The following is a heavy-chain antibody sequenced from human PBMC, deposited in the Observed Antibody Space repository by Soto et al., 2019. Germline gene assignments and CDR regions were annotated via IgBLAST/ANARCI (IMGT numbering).Heavy chain of an antibody. V-gene: IGHV3-21*01. CDR3: ARDPGYCSSTSCYPTPYYYYYMDV. CDR1: GFTFSSYS. D-gene: IGHD2-2*03. Sequence: EVQLVESGGGLVKPGGSLRLSCAASGFTFSSYSMNWVRQAPGEGLEWVSSISSSSSYIYYADSVKGRFTISRDNAKNSLYLQMNSLRAEDTAVYYCARDPGYCSSTSCYPTPYYYYYMDVWGKGTTVTVSS. J-gene: IGHJ6*03. CDR2: ISSSSSYI.